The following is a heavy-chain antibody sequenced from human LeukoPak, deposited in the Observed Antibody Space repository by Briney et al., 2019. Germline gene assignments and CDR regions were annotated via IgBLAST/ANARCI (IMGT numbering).Heavy chain of an antibody. CDR2: IYYSGST. V-gene: IGHV4-39*01. CDR3: ASLNYDSSGAPQGIEDY. Sequence: PSETLSLTCAVYGGSFSGYYWGWIRQPPGKGLEWIGSIYYSGSTFHNPSLKSRVTISVDTSKNQFSLKLSSVTAADTAVYYCASLNYDSSGAPQGIEDYWGQGTLVTVSS. CDR1: GGSFSGYY. D-gene: IGHD3-22*01. J-gene: IGHJ4*02.